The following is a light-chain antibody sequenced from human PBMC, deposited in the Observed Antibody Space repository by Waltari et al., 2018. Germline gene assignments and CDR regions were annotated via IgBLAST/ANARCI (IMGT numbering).Light chain of an antibody. CDR1: QSVGSN. CDR2: GAS. CDR3: QRYSNWPPEYT. J-gene: IGKJ2*01. V-gene: IGKV3-15*01. Sequence: EIVVTQSPATLSLSPGERATLSCRASQSVGSNLAWYQQKPGQAPRLLTYGASTRATGIPARFSGSGSGTEFTLTISSLQSEDFAVYYCQRYSNWPPEYTFGQGTKLEIK.